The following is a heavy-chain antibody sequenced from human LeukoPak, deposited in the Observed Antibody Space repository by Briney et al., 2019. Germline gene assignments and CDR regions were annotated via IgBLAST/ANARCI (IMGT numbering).Heavy chain of an antibody. Sequence: ASVKVSCKASGYTFTGYYMHWVRQAPGQGLEWMGWINPNSGGTNYAQKFQGRVTITRDTSISTAYMELSRLRSDDTAVYYCARDCLPSGYDLYYYYYGMDVWGQGTTVTVSS. CDR1: GYTFTGYY. D-gene: IGHD5-12*01. CDR3: ARDCLPSGYDLYYYYYGMDV. CDR2: INPNSGGT. J-gene: IGHJ6*02. V-gene: IGHV1-2*02.